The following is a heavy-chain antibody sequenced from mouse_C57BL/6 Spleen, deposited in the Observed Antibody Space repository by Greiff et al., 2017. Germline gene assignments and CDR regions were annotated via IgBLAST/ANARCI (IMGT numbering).Heavy chain of an antibody. CDR2: IRNKANGYTT. CDR3: ARYSGTGFDY. CDR1: GFTFTDYY. V-gene: IGHV7-3*01. D-gene: IGHD3-3*01. Sequence: EVTVVESGGGLVQPGGSLSLSCAASGFTFTDYYMSWVRQPPGKALEWLGFIRNKANGYTTAYSASVKGRFTISRDNSQCILYLQMNALRAEDSATYYCARYSGTGFDYWGQGTTLTVSS. J-gene: IGHJ2*01.